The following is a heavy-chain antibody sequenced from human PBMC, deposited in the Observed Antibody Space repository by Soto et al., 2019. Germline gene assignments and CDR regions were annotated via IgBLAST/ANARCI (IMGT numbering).Heavy chain of an antibody. V-gene: IGHV3-48*02. CDR3: AREPISIYYYGMDV. J-gene: IGHJ6*02. CDR2: ISSSSSTI. Sequence: GSRRLACAASAFAFRSYSVNWVCQAPGKGLEWVSYISSSSSTIYYADSVKGRFTISRDNAKNSLYLQMNSLRDEDTAVYYCAREPISIYYYGMDVWGQGT. CDR1: AFAFRSYS.